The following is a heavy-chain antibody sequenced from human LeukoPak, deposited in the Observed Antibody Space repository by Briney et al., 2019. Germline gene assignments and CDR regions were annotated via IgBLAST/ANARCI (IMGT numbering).Heavy chain of an antibody. D-gene: IGHD2-2*01. Sequence: SQTLSLTCTVSGDSISSGGYYWNWIRQPPGKGLEWIGYIYHSGSTYYNPSLKSRVTISVDRSKNQFSLKLSSVTAADTAVYYCASSWPSPESQYQPGWYFDLWGRGTLVTVSS. CDR3: ASSWPSPESQYQPGWYFDL. CDR1: GDSISSGGYY. CDR2: IYHSGST. V-gene: IGHV4-30-2*01. J-gene: IGHJ2*01.